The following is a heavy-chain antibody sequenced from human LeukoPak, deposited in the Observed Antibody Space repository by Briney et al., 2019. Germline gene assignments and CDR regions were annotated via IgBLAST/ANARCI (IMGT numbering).Heavy chain of an antibody. CDR2: IIPIFGTA. Sequence: GASVKVSCKASGYTFTSYGISWVRQAPGQGLEWMGGIIPIFGTANYAQKFQGRVTITADKSTSTAYKELSSLRSEDTAVYYCASLRYFDWFGEPKSYYYYMDVWGKGTTVTVSS. V-gene: IGHV1-69*06. CDR3: ASLRYFDWFGEPKSYYYYMDV. D-gene: IGHD3-9*01. J-gene: IGHJ6*03. CDR1: GYTFTSYG.